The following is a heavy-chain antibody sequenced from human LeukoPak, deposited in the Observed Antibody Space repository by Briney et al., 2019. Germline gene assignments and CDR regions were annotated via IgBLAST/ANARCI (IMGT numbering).Heavy chain of an antibody. V-gene: IGHV4-59*01. J-gene: IGHJ4*02. CDR1: GVSLFSYY. D-gene: IGHD3-22*01. CDR2: IYYSGST. CDR3: ARGGSGFYDSSAYYHGDFDK. Sequence: SETLSLTCTVSGVSLFSYYWSWIRQSPGKGLEWLGYIYYSGSTDYNASLNGRVTMSVDTSKNQFSLQLHSVTAADTAVYYCARGGSGFYDSSAYYHGDFDKWGQGTLVTVSS.